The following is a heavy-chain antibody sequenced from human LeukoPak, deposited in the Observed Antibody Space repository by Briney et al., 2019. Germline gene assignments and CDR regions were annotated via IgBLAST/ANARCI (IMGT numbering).Heavy chain of an antibody. CDR3: AGERGYTYAYGTFDV. Sequence: GGSLRLSCAASGFTFSSYWMSWVRQAPAKGLEWVANIKQDGSEKYYVDSVKGRFTISRDNAKNSLYLQMNSLRAEDTAVYYCAGERGYTYAYGTFDVWGQETMVSVSS. CDR1: GFTFSSYW. J-gene: IGHJ3*01. CDR2: IKQDGSEK. D-gene: IGHD5-18*01. V-gene: IGHV3-7*05.